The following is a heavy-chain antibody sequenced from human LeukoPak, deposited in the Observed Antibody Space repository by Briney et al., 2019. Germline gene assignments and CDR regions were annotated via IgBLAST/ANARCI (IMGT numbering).Heavy chain of an antibody. V-gene: IGHV4-61*02. J-gene: IGHJ6*03. CDR3: ARLTVVVNHYYHMDV. Sequence: PSETLSLACTVSGGSIRSGSYYWSWIRQPAGKGLEWIGRINTSGSTNYNPSLKSRVTMSVDMSKNQFSLKLSSVTAADTAVYYCARLTVVVNHYYHMDVWGKGTTVTVSS. CDR1: GGSIRSGSYY. CDR2: INTSGST. D-gene: IGHD2-21*01.